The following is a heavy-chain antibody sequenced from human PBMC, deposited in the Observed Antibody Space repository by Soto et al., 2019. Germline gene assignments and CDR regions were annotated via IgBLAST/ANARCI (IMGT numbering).Heavy chain of an antibody. Sequence: SETLSLTCTVSGGSISSGGYYWSWIRQHPGKSLEWIGYIYYSGSTYYNPSLKSRVTISVDTSKNQFSLKLSSVTAADTAVYYCARAYGFSGGSCYSSYFQHWGQGTLVTVSS. CDR2: IYYSGST. J-gene: IGHJ1*01. D-gene: IGHD2-15*01. V-gene: IGHV4-31*03. CDR1: GGSISSGGYY. CDR3: ARAYGFSGGSCYSSYFQH.